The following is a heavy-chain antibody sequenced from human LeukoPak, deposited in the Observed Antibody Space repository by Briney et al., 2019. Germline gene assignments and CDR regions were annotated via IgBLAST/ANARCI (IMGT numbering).Heavy chain of an antibody. V-gene: IGHV3-48*01. D-gene: IGHD4-17*01. Sequence: PGGSLRLSCAASGFTLSSYGMHWVRRPPGKGLDWVSYISSSSSTIYYADSVKGRFTISRDNAKNSLYLQMNSLRSDDTAVYYCAQIHDYGIIYWGQGTLVTVSS. J-gene: IGHJ4*02. CDR3: AQIHDYGIIY. CDR2: ISSSSSTI. CDR1: GFTLSSYG.